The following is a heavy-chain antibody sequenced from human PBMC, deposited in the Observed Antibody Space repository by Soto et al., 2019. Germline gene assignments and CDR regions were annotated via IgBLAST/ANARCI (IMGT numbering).Heavy chain of an antibody. CDR3: AREGGETSDGLYYFDS. Sequence: PSETLSLTXTVSGGSTSSDNYWSWIRQPPGKGLEWIGHIYYSGNTDYNPSPKSRLAISIDTSKNQFSLKLSSVTAADTAVYFCAREGGETSDGLYYFDSWGQGSLVTVSS. D-gene: IGHD3-16*01. CDR1: GGSTSSDNY. V-gene: IGHV4-30-4*01. CDR2: IYYSGNT. J-gene: IGHJ4*02.